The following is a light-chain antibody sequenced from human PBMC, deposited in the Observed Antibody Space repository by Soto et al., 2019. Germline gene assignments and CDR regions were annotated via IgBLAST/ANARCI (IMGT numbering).Light chain of an antibody. CDR1: QSISSW. V-gene: IGKV1-5*03. CDR3: QHYNSYSEA. Sequence: DIHMTQSPSTLSASIGDRVNITCRASQSISSWLAWYQQKPGKAPKLLIYKASTLKSGVPSRFSGSGSGTEFTLTISSLQADDFATDYCQHYNSYSEAFGQGAKL. CDR2: KAS. J-gene: IGKJ1*01.